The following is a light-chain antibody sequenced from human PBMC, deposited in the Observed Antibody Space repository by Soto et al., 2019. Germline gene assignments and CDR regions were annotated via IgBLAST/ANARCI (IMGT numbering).Light chain of an antibody. CDR3: ATWDDSLSGWV. CDR1: SSNIGSNY. Sequence: QSVLTQPPSVSGTPGQRVTIPCSGSSSNIGSNYVYWYQQLPGTAPKLLIYKNHQRPSGVPDRLSGSKSGTSASLAISGLRSEDEADYYCATWDDSLSGWVFGGGTKLTVL. V-gene: IGLV1-47*01. CDR2: KNH. J-gene: IGLJ3*02.